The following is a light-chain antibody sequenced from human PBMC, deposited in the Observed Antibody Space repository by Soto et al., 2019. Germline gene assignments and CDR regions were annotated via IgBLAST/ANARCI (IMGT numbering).Light chain of an antibody. Sequence: PGKRATRSCRDSQSVSSRLAWYQQKPGPPXRXXXYGASNRATGIPARLSGSGSANDFTLKISRVASEDSAVYCCQGYASSPIRLGRGSKLAI. CDR1: QSVSSR. J-gene: IGKJ2*03. V-gene: IGKV3-20*01. CDR3: QGYASSPIR. CDR2: GAS.